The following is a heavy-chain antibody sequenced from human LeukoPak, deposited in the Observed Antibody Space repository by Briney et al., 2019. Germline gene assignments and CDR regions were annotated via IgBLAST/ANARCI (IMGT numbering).Heavy chain of an antibody. V-gene: IGHV3-48*03. Sequence: GGSLRLSCAASGFTFSSYEMNWVRQAPGKGLEWVSYISSSGSTIYYADSVKGRFTISRDNAKNSLYLQMNSLRAEDTAVYYCAKDPHCTNGVCIDYWGQGTLVTVSS. CDR1: GFTFSSYE. CDR3: AKDPHCTNGVCIDY. CDR2: ISSSGSTI. D-gene: IGHD2-8*01. J-gene: IGHJ4*02.